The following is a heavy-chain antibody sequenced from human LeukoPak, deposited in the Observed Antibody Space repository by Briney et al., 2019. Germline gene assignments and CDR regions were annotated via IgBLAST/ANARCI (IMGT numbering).Heavy chain of an antibody. V-gene: IGHV3-49*04. Sequence: HPGGSLRLSCTASGFTFGDYAISWVRQAPGKGLEWVGFIRSKDYGGTTDYAASVEGRCIISRDDSKSIAYLQMNSLKTEDTAVYYCTRDRWGGDYISRGMDVWGKGTTVTISS. D-gene: IGHD4-17*01. J-gene: IGHJ6*04. CDR3: TRDRWGGDYISRGMDV. CDR2: IRSKDYGGTT. CDR1: GFTFGDYA.